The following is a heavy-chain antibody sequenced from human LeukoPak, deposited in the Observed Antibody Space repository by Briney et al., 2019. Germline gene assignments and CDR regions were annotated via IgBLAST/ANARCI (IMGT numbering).Heavy chain of an antibody. V-gene: IGHV3-7*01. CDR2: IKQDGSEK. D-gene: IGHD3-22*01. J-gene: IGHJ4*02. CDR3: ARVSNSYYTSFAH. CDR1: EFTFSSYR. Sequence: PGGSRRLSCTASEFTFSSYRMTWVRQAPGKGLEWVANIKQDGSEKHYVDSVKGRFTISRDNAKNSLFLQMNSLRAEDTAVYYCARVSNSYYTSFAHWGQGTLVTVSS.